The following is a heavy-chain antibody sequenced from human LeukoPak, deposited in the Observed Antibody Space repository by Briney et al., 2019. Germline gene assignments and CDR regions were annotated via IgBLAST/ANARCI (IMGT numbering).Heavy chain of an antibody. CDR3: AGTPPPPPYDFWSGCRHPIDY. CDR1: GGSISSYY. V-gene: IGHV4-4*07. J-gene: IGHJ4*02. D-gene: IGHD3-3*01. Sequence: PSETLSLTCTVSGGSISSYYWSWIRQPAGKGLEWIGRIYTSGSTNYNPSLKSRVTMSVDTSKNQFSLKLSSVTAADTAVYYCAGTPPPPPYDFWSGCRHPIDYWGQGTLVTVSS. CDR2: IYTSGST.